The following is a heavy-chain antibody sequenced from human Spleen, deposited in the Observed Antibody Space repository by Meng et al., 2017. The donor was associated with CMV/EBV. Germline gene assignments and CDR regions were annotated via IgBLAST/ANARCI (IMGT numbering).Heavy chain of an antibody. Sequence: GESLKISCAASGFTFSSYAMHWVRQAPGKGLEWVAVIWHDGSNKYYADSLKGRFTISRDNSKSTLFLQMNSLRGEDTAVYYCAKDLEYYDFWSGSPYYYGMDVWGQGTTVTVSS. CDR3: AKDLEYYDFWSGSPYYYGMDV. V-gene: IGHV3-33*06. CDR2: IWHDGSNK. D-gene: IGHD3-3*01. CDR1: GFTFSSYA. J-gene: IGHJ6*02.